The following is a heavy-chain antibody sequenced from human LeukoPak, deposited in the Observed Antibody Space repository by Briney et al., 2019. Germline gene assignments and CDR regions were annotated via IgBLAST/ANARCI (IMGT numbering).Heavy chain of an antibody. V-gene: IGHV1-69*04. J-gene: IGHJ3*02. Sequence: ASVKVSCKASGGTFSSYAISWVRQAPGQGLEWMGRIIPILGIANYAQKFQGRVTITADKSTSTAYMELSSLRSEDTAVYYCAREGAARAFDIWGQGTMVTVSS. CDR1: GGTFSSYA. CDR2: IIPILGIA. D-gene: IGHD1-26*01. CDR3: AREGAARAFDI.